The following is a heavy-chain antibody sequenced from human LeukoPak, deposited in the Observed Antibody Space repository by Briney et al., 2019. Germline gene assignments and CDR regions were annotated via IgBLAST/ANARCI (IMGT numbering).Heavy chain of an antibody. Sequence: SETLSLTCTVSGDSISSYYWSWIRQPPGKGLEWIGYIYYSGSTNNNPSLKSRVSMSIDTSKNQVSLKLSSVTAADRALYYCAREVFGPGGAFDIWGQGTMVTVSS. CDR3: AREVFGPGGAFDI. D-gene: IGHD3-16*01. V-gene: IGHV4-59*12. CDR1: GDSISSYY. J-gene: IGHJ3*02. CDR2: IYYSGST.